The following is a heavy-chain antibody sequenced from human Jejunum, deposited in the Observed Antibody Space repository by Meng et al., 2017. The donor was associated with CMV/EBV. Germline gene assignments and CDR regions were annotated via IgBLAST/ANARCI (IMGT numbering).Heavy chain of an antibody. CDR3: AGKYLSGGGIDY. Sequence: KASGYTFAEYAVNWVRQAPGQGLGWVGVINSNTGNPMYAPGFPGRFVFSLDASVNTAYLQINSLRAEDTAVYFCAGKYLSGGGIDYWGQGTLVTVSS. CDR2: INSNTGNP. D-gene: IGHD3-10*01. CDR1: GYTFAEYA. J-gene: IGHJ4*02. V-gene: IGHV7-4-1*02.